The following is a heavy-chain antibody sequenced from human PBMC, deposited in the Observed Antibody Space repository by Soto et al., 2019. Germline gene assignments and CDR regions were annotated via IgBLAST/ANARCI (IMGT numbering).Heavy chain of an antibody. CDR3: ARDLRYYGSGSYYSDAFDI. CDR1: GFTFSSYS. J-gene: IGHJ3*02. V-gene: IGHV3-21*01. CDR2: ISSSSSYI. Sequence: GGSLRLSCAASGFTFSSYSMNWVRQAPGKGLEWVSSISSSSSYIYYADSVKGRFTISRDNAKNSLYLQMNSLRAEDTAVYYCARDLRYYGSGSYYSDAFDIWGQGTMVTVSS. D-gene: IGHD3-10*01.